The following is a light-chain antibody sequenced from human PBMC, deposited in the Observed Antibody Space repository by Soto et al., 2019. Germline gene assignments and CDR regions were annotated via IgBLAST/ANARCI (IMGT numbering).Light chain of an antibody. V-gene: IGLV2-8*01. J-gene: IGLJ1*01. CDR1: SSDVGGYNY. CDR3: SSFAGSTNFAV. CDR2: EVI. Sequence: QSALTQPPSASGSPGQSVTISCTRTSSDVGGYNYVSWYQQHPGKAPKLMIYEVIKRPSGVPDRFSGSKSGNTASLTVSGLQAEDEADYYCSSFAGSTNFAVFGTGTKLTVL.